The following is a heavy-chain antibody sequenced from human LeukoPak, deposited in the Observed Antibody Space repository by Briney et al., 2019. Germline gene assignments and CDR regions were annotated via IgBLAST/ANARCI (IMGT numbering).Heavy chain of an antibody. J-gene: IGHJ3*02. CDR1: GYSFTTYW. Sequence: GGSLKISCKGSGYSFTTYWIGWVRQMPGKGLEWMGIIYPGDYDTKYSPSFQGQVTISADKSISTAYLQWSSLKASDTAMYYSARTYSSSSSDAFDIWGQGTMVTVSS. CDR2: IYPGDYDT. CDR3: ARTYSSSSSDAFDI. D-gene: IGHD6-6*01. V-gene: IGHV5-51*01.